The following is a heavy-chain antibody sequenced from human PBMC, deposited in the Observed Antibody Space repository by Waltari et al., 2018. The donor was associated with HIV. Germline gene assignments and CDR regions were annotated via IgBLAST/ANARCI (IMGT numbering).Heavy chain of an antibody. Sequence: QVHLVQSGAEVKKPGASVKVSCKASGYTFTSYDINWVRQATGQGLHWMGWMNPNSGNTGYAQKFQGRVTMTRNTSISTAYMELSSLRSEVTAVYYCARGPQRVPLVGTNDYWGQGTLVTVSS. CDR2: MNPNSGNT. CDR1: GYTFTSYD. J-gene: IGHJ4*02. D-gene: IGHD1-26*01. V-gene: IGHV1-8*01. CDR3: ARGPQRVPLVGTNDY.